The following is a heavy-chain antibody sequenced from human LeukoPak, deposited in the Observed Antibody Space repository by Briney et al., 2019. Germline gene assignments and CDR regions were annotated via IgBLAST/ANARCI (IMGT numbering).Heavy chain of an antibody. J-gene: IGHJ4*02. V-gene: IGHV3-23*01. D-gene: IGHD2-2*01. Sequence: GGSLRLSCAASGFTFSSYAMSWVRQAPGKGLEWVSAINGSGGSTYYADSVKGRFTISRDNSKNTLYLQMNSLRAEDTAVYYCAKSLLVVVPAALDYWGQGTLVTVSS. CDR3: AKSLLVVVPAALDY. CDR1: GFTFSSYA. CDR2: INGSGGST.